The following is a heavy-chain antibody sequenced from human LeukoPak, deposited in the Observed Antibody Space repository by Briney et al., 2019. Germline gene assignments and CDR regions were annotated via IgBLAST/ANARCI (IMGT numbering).Heavy chain of an antibody. CDR2: ISHRDDIS. V-gene: IGHV3-48*01. CDR1: GFNFGDFT. CDR3: ARDHRIRVGAGPY. Sequence: GGSLRLSCAASGFNFGDFTMIWVRQAPGKGLQWISSISHRDDISHYADSVRGRFTISRDNSKNTLYLQMNSLRAEDTAVYYCARDHRIRVGAGPYWGQGTLVTVSS. J-gene: IGHJ4*02. D-gene: IGHD1-26*01.